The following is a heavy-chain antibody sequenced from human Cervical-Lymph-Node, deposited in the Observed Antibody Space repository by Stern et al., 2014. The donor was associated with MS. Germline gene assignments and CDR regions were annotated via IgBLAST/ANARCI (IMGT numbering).Heavy chain of an antibody. V-gene: IGHV4-4*02. CDR1: GDSISSSHW. CDR2: IYHSGST. J-gene: IGHJ4*02. CDR3: AREPLGSF. D-gene: IGHD3-10*01. Sequence: QVHLQESGPGLVRPSGTLSLTCTVSGDSISSSHWWSWVRQPPGKGLEWIGEIYHSGSTTYNPSLKSRVTMSVDTSNNQFSLNMTSITAADTAVYYCAREPLGSFWGQGTLVTVSS.